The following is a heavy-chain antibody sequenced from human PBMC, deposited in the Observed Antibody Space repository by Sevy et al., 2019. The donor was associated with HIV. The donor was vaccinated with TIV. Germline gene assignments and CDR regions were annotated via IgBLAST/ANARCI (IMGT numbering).Heavy chain of an antibody. Sequence: ASVKVSCKASGYTFTSYGISWVRQAPGQGLEWMGWISAYNGNTNYAQKLQGRVTMTTDTSTSTAYMEQRSLRSDDTAVYYCARVLYDYVWGSYRYTGRWFDPWGQGTLVTVSS. D-gene: IGHD3-16*02. CDR1: GYTFTSYG. CDR3: ARVLYDYVWGSYRYTGRWFDP. CDR2: ISAYNGNT. V-gene: IGHV1-18*01. J-gene: IGHJ5*02.